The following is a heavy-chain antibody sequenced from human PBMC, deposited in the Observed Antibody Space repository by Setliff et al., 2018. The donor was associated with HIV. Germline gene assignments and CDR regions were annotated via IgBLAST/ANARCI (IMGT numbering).Heavy chain of an antibody. J-gene: IGHJ4*02. CDR3: VIVPLYENVYDNIWGSYRPLDY. CDR2: VDPDDGET. V-gene: IGHV1-69-2*01. D-gene: IGHD3-16*02. CDR1: EYTFADYY. Sequence: GASVKVSCKASEYTFADYYMHWVQQAPGKGLEWMGRVDPDDGETIYAEKFQDRLTITADASTDTTYMELSSLRSEDTAVYYCVIVPLYENVYDNIWGSYRPLDYWGQGTLVTVSS.